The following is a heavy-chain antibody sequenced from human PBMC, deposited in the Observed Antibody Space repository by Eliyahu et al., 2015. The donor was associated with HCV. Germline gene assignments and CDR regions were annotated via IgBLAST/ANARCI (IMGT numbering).Heavy chain of an antibody. V-gene: IGHV4-59*01. Sequence: QVQLQESGPGLVKPSETLSLTCXVSGDSISPYYWTWIRQPPGKVLEWIGYIYYSGSTNYNPSLKSRVTISVDTSKNQFSLKLTSVTAADTAVYYCARGGPRSDYWVYFDYWGQGTLVTVSS. J-gene: IGHJ4*02. CDR1: GDSISPYY. CDR2: IYYSGST. CDR3: ARGGPRSDYWVYFDY. D-gene: IGHD4/OR15-4a*01.